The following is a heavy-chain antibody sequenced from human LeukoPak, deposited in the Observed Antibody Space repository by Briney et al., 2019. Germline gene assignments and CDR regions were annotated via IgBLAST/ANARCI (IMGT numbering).Heavy chain of an antibody. CDR1: GFTFSNYA. CDR2: ISYDGSNK. J-gene: IGHJ4*02. Sequence: PGGSLRLSCAASGFTFSNYAMHWVRQAPGKGLEWVAVISYDGSNKYYADSVKGRFTISRDNSKNTLYLQMNSLRAEDTAVYYCARDGVSGWLVRRGFFDYWGQGTLVTVSS. CDR3: ARDGVSGWLVRRGFFDY. V-gene: IGHV3-30-3*01. D-gene: IGHD6-19*01.